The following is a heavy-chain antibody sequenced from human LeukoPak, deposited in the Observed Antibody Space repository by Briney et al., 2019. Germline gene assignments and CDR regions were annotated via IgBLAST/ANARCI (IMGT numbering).Heavy chain of an antibody. J-gene: IGHJ4*02. V-gene: IGHV3-23*01. CDR1: GITLCNYG. CDR2: LSGSGGGT. Sequence: GGSLTLSCALSGITLCNYGMSWVPAAPGKGVEWGAGLSGSGGGTNYADSVQGRFTISRDNPKNTLYLQMSSLRADDTAGYFCAKRGAVIRVLLVGFHKEAYYFASGGKGARVTVSS. CDR3: AKRGAVIRVLLVGFHKEAYYFAS. D-gene: IGHD2-21*01.